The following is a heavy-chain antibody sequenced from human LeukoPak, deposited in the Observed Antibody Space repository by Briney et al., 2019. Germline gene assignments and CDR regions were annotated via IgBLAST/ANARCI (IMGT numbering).Heavy chain of an antibody. J-gene: IGHJ3*02. Sequence: SETLSLTCAVYGGSFSSYYWSWIRQPPGKGLEWIGNIYYSGSTYYNSSLKSRVTISVDTSKNQFSLKLSSVTAADTAVYYCSKSTYYYDIFVNAFDIWGQGTMVTVSS. CDR2: IYYSGST. D-gene: IGHD3-22*01. CDR3: SKSTYYYDIFVNAFDI. CDR1: GGSFSSYY. V-gene: IGHV4-34*03.